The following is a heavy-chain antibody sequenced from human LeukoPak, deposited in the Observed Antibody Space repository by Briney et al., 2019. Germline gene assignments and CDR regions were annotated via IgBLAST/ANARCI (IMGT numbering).Heavy chain of an antibody. CDR1: GFTFSSYE. CDR3: ARSETYYYGAANDY. V-gene: IGHV3-48*03. J-gene: IGHJ4*02. Sequence: PGGSLRLSCAASGFTFSSYEMNWVRQAPGKGLEWVSYISSSGSTIYYADSVKGRFTISRDNAKNSLYLQMNSLRAEDTAVYYCARSETYYYGAANDYWGQGTLVTVSS. D-gene: IGHD3-10*01. CDR2: ISSSGSTI.